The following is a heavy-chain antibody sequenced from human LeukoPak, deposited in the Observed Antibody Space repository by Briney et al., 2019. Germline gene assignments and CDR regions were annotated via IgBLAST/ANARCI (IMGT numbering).Heavy chain of an antibody. Sequence: ASVKVSCKASGYTFTSYYMHWVRQAPGQGLEWMGIINPSGGSTSYAQKFQGRVTMTRDMSTSTVYMELSSPRSEDTAVYYCAKGGIKGVLSAARLFDIWGQGTMVTVSS. V-gene: IGHV1-46*01. CDR2: INPSGGST. CDR3: AKGGIKGVLSAARLFDI. D-gene: IGHD6-13*01. J-gene: IGHJ3*02. CDR1: GYTFTSYY.